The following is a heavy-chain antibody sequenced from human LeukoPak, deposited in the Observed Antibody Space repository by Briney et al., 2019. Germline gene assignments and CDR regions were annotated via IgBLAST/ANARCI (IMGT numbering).Heavy chain of an antibody. CDR2: IKQDGSEK. J-gene: IGHJ4*02. V-gene: IGHV3-7*01. CDR1: GFTFSSYW. D-gene: IGHD3-3*01. Sequence: GGSLRLSCAASGFTFSSYWMSWVRQAPGKGLEWVANIKQDGSEKYYVDSVKGRFTISRDNAKNSLYLQMNSLRAEDTAVYYCAYSTIFGVVHNGAFDYWGQGTLVTVSS. CDR3: AYSTIFGVVHNGAFDY.